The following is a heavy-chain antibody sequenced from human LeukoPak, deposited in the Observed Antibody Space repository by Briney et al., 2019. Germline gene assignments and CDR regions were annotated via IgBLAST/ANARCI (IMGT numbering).Heavy chain of an antibody. CDR3: ARRGAWSSGYQGTTYYMDV. D-gene: IGHD3-22*01. V-gene: IGHV3-7*01. J-gene: IGHJ6*03. CDR1: GFIFKSYW. CDR2: IKQDGSEK. Sequence: HPGGSLRLSCAASGFIFKSYWMSWVRQAPGKGLEWVANIKQDGSEKYYVDSVKGRFTISRDNAKKSLYLQMNSLRAEDTAVYYCARRGAWSSGYQGTTYYMDVWGKGTTVTVSS.